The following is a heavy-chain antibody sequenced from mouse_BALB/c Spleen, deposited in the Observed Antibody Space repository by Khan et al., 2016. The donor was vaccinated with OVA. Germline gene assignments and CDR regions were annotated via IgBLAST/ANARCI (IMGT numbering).Heavy chain of an antibody. Sequence: EVKLVESGGGLVQPGGSLKLSCAASGFTFSSNTMSWVRQTPEKRLEWVAYITNGGGNTYYPYTVKGRFTISRDNAKNTLYLQMSSLKSEDTAMYYCARIPTFITTALDYWGQGTSVTVSS. CDR3: ARIPTFITTALDY. D-gene: IGHD1-2*01. V-gene: IGHV5-12-2*01. J-gene: IGHJ4*01. CDR1: GFTFSSNT. CDR2: ITNGGGNT.